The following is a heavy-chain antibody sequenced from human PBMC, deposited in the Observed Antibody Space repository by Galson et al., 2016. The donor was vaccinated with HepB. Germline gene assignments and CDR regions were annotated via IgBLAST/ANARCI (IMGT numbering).Heavy chain of an antibody. CDR2: VSGSGTST. CDR1: GFTFNTYG. Sequence: SLRLSCAASGFTFNTYGMHWVRQAPGRGLEWVSGVSGSGTSTYYADSVKGRFTISRDRSKNTVYLQMNSLSAEDTAVYYCTKDTAELDSNLAGGDYLGQGSLVTVSS. CDR3: TKDTAELDSNLAGGDY. V-gene: IGHV3-23*01. J-gene: IGHJ4*02. D-gene: IGHD3-3*02.